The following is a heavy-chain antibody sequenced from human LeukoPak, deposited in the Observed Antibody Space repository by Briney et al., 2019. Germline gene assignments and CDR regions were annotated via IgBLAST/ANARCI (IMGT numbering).Heavy chain of an antibody. D-gene: IGHD2-21*02. V-gene: IGHV3-49*03. CDR1: GFTSGDYA. CDR3: TRVVVVTAPYPDI. CDR2: IRSKAYGGTT. Sequence: GGSLRLSCTASGFTSGDYAMSWFRQAPGKGLEWVGFIRSKAYGGTTEYAASVKGRFTISRDDSKSIAYLQMNSLKTEDTAVYYCTRVVVVTAPYPDIWGQGTMVTVSS. J-gene: IGHJ3*02.